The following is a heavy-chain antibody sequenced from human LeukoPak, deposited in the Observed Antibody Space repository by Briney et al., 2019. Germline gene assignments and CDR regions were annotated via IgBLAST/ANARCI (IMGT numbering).Heavy chain of an antibody. CDR2: ISSNSRTI. D-gene: IGHD4-17*01. Sequence: GGSLRLSCAASGFTFSSYAMSWVRQAPGKGLEWVSYISSNSRTIYYADSVKGRFTISRDNAKNSLFLQLNSLRDEDTAVYYCARDPGVTNTWFDYWGQGTLVTVSS. CDR3: ARDPGVTNTWFDY. V-gene: IGHV3-48*02. J-gene: IGHJ4*02. CDR1: GFTFSSYA.